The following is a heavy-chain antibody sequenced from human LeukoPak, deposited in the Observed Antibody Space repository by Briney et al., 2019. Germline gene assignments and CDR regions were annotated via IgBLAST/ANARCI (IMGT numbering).Heavy chain of an antibody. CDR2: IYDSEST. CDR3: ARDPSGYFNH. D-gene: IGHD3-22*01. J-gene: IGHJ4*02. CDR1: GGSVSSGSYY. Sequence: SETLSLTCTVSGGSVSSGSYYWSWIRQPPGKGLEWIGYIYDSESTNYNPSLKSRVTISVDTSKNQFSLKLSSVTAADTAVYYCARDPSGYFNHWGQGTLVTVSS. V-gene: IGHV4-61*01.